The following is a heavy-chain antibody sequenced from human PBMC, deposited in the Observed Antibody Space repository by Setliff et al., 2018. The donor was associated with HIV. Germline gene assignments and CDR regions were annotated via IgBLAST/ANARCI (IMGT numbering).Heavy chain of an antibody. CDR3: ARGVPYYNFWSGYYGARYYYGMDV. Sequence: SLRLSCAASGFTFSSYGMHWVRQAPGKGLEWVAVISYDGSNKYYADSVKGRFTISRDNSKNTLYLQMNSLRAEDTAVYYCARGVPYYNFWSGYYGARYYYGMDVWGQGTTVTVSS. CDR1: GFTFSSYG. CDR2: ISYDGSNK. V-gene: IGHV3-30*03. D-gene: IGHD3-3*01. J-gene: IGHJ6*02.